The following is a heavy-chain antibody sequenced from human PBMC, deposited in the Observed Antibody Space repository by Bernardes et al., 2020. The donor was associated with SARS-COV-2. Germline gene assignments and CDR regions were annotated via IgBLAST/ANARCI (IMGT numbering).Heavy chain of an antibody. J-gene: IGHJ5*02. CDR2: MNPDSANT. D-gene: IGHD6-19*01. CDR3: ARGPIGVAGTRVFDWFDP. CDR1: GYTFTNYD. Sequence: ASVKVSCKASGYTFTNYDINWVRQAAGQGLEWMGWMNPDSANTGYAQKFQGRITMTRNTSISTAYMELSSLRSEDTAVYYCARGPIGVAGTRVFDWFDPWGQGTTVTVSS. V-gene: IGHV1-8*01.